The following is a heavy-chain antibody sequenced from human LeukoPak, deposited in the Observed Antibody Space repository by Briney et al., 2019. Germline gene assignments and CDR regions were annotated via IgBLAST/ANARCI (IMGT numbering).Heavy chain of an antibody. J-gene: IGHJ4*02. CDR1: GFTFSSYS. V-gene: IGHV3-48*01. CDR2: ISSSSSTI. CDR3: AREFGALAHY. D-gene: IGHD3-10*01. Sequence: PGGTLRLSCAASGFTFSSYSMNWVRQAPGKGLEWVSYISSSSSTIYYADSVKGRFTISRDNAKNSLYLQMNSLRAEDTAVYYCAREFGALAHYWGQGTLVTVSS.